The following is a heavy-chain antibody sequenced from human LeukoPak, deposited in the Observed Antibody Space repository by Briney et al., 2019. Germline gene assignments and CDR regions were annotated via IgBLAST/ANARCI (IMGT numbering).Heavy chain of an antibody. Sequence: GGSLRHSYAASGFTFSIYIMNWVRQAPGKGLEWRSYICSSSSTIYYEDSVKGRFTISRDNAKNSLYLQMNSLRAADTAVYYCARGLSLDRYSGYDRYYFDYWGRGTLVTVSS. V-gene: IGHV3-48*01. CDR3: ARGLSLDRYSGYDRYYFDY. D-gene: IGHD5-12*01. CDR2: ICSSSSTI. CDR1: GFTFSIYI. J-gene: IGHJ4*02.